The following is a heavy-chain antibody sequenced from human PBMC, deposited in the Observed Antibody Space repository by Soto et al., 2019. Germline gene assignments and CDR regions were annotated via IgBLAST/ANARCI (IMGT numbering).Heavy chain of an antibody. D-gene: IGHD5-18*01. CDR1: GYTFTRYG. CDR2: INTYNGNT. CDR3: AMVDGYATPSPLVV. V-gene: IGHV1-18*01. Sequence: QVQLVQSGAEVKNPGASVKVSCKASGYTFTRYGIGWARQAPGQGLEWMGGINTYNGNTNYAQNVQGRFTLTTDTSATTAYMELRSLRSNDTAMYYCAMVDGYATPSPLVVWGQGTTVIVSS. J-gene: IGHJ6*02.